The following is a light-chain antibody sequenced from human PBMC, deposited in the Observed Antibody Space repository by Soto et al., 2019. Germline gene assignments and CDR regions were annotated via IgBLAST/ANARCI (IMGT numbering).Light chain of an antibody. CDR1: SSNIGGYNV. CDR2: EGI. Sequence: QSVLTQPASVSGSPGQSITISCSGTSSNIGGYNVVSWYQQHPGKAPKVIVYEGIKRPSGVSDRFSGSTSGSTASLTTSGLQAEDEADYYCQSYDIGLTGFYVSGTGTKVTVL. V-gene: IGLV2-23*01. J-gene: IGLJ1*01. CDR3: QSYDIGLTGFYV.